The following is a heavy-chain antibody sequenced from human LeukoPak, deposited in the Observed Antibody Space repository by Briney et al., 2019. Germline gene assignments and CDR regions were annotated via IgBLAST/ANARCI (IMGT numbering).Heavy chain of an antibody. D-gene: IGHD3-9*01. CDR1: GFTFSTYN. J-gene: IGHJ4*02. CDR2: ITSGGGYT. CDR3: ARGHYDVLTSSYKWTPDY. V-gene: IGHV3-21*06. Sequence: PGGSLRLSCAASGFTFSTYNMKWVRQAPGKGLGWVSSITSGGGYTYYADSVKGRFTTSRDNAKNSLSLRLDSLRAEDTAVYYCARGHYDVLTSSYKWTPDYWGQGTLVTVSS.